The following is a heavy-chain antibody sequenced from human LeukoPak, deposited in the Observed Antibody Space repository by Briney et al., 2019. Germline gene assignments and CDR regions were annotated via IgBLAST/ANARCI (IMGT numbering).Heavy chain of an antibody. D-gene: IGHD1-26*01. CDR2: ISTSGST. CDR3: ARAVGATNFDY. Sequence: SQTLSLTCTVSGASISSGSYYWSWIRQPAGKGLEWIGRISTSGSTNYNPSLKGRVTISADTSKNQFSLDLSSVTAADSAVYYCARAVGATNFDYWGQGTLVTVSS. J-gene: IGHJ4*02. CDR1: GASISSGSYY. V-gene: IGHV4-61*02.